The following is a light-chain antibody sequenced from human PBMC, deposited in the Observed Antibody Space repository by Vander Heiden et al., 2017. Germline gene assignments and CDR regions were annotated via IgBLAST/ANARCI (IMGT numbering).Light chain of an antibody. V-gene: IGLV1-40*01. CDR1: SSNLGAGYN. CDR2: CNI. J-gene: IGLJ2*01. CDR3: QSYDSSLSGLV. Sequence: QSVLTPPPPVSRAPGQRVTISCTGSSSNLGAGYNVHWYQQRPGTAPNLLIYCNINRPSGVPDRFSGSKSGTSAALATTGLQAEDEADYYCQSYDSSLSGLVFGGGTKLTVL.